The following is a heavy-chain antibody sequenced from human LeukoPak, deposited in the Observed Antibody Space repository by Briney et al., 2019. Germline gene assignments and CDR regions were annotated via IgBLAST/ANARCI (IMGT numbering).Heavy chain of an antibody. J-gene: IGHJ4*02. D-gene: IGHD4-11*01. CDR3: ARGPVTTPFDY. V-gene: IGHV4-39*01. CDR1: GDSISSGSFY. CDR2: IYYSGST. Sequence: SETLSLTCTVSGDSISSGSFYWGWIRQPPGKGLEWIGSIYYSGSTYYNPSLKSRVTISADTSKNQFSLKLNSVTAADTAVYYCARGPVTTPFDYWGQGTLVTVSS.